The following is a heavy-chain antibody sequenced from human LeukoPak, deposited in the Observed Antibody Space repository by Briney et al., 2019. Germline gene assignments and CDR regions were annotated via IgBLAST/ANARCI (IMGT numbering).Heavy chain of an antibody. J-gene: IGHJ5*02. D-gene: IGHD5-12*01. CDR3: ARETAYSGYNNTWFAP. CDR1: GGSISSGDYY. Sequence: PSQTLSLTCTVSGGSISSGDYYWSWIRQPPGKGLEWIGYIYYSGSTYYNPSLKSRVTISVDTSKNQFSLKLSSVTAADTAVYYCARETAYSGYNNTWFAPWGQGPLVTVSS. V-gene: IGHV4-30-4*01. CDR2: IYYSGST.